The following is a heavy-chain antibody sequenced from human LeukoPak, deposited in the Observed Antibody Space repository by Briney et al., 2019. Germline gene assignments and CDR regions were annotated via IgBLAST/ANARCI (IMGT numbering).Heavy chain of an antibody. D-gene: IGHD6-19*01. CDR3: ARETEKQWQY. V-gene: IGHV4-34*01. CDR1: GGSFSGYY. Sequence: PSETLSLTCAVYGGSFSGYYWSWIRQPPGKGLEWIGEINHSGSTYYNPSLKSRVTMSVDTSKNQFSLRLSSVTAADTAVYYCARETEKQWQYWGQGTTVSVSS. J-gene: IGHJ3*01. CDR2: INHSGST.